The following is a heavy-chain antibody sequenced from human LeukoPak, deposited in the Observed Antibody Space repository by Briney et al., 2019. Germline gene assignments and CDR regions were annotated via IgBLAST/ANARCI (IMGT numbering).Heavy chain of an antibody. V-gene: IGHV4-59*08. Sequence: SSETLSLTCTVSGGSISSYYWSWIRQPPGKGLEWIGYIYYSGSTNYNPSLKSRVTISVDTSKNQFSLKLSSVTAADTAVYYCARQTTYYNDAFDIWGQGTMVTVSS. CDR2: IYYSGST. J-gene: IGHJ3*02. D-gene: IGHD3-10*01. CDR1: GGSISSYY. CDR3: ARQTTYYNDAFDI.